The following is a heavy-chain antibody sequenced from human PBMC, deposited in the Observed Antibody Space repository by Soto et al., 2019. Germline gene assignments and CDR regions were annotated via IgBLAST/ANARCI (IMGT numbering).Heavy chain of an antibody. CDR2: LNSDGSTT. V-gene: IGHV3-74*01. D-gene: IGHD2-21*01. CDR3: ARGIKNYYGMDV. J-gene: IGHJ6*02. Sequence: EVQVVESGGGLVQPGGSLRLSCEASGFTFSSYWMHWVRQVPGKGLVWVSRLNSDGSTTNYADSVKGRFTIFRDNARNTLSLQMNSLRADDTAVYYCARGIKNYYGMDVWGQGTTVTVSS. CDR1: GFTFSSYW.